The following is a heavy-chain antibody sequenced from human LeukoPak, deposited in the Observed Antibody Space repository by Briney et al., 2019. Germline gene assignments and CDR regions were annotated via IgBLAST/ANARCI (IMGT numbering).Heavy chain of an antibody. CDR1: GLTFSSYG. CDR2: IGASGDKT. Sequence: GGSLRLSCAASGLTFSSYGMSWVRQAPGAGLEWVSNIGASGDKTYYADSVKGRFTISRDNSKNTLYLQMNSLRAEDTAVYYCAKEYSGSFSPFPSYFDYWGQGTLVTVSS. D-gene: IGHD1-26*01. CDR3: AKEYSGSFSPFPSYFDY. V-gene: IGHV3-23*01. J-gene: IGHJ4*02.